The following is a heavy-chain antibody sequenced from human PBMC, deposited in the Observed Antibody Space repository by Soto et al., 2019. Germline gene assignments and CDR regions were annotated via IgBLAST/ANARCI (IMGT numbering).Heavy chain of an antibody. CDR2: ISGSSDTI. Sequence: EVQLVESGGGLVQPGGSLRLSCAASGSTLSSYNMNWVRQAPGKGLEWVSYISGSSDTIYYADSVKGRFTISRDNAKNSLYLQMDSLRDEDTAVYYCARDHGGSTWFVGIYYYFGVDVWGQGTTVTVSS. D-gene: IGHD6-13*01. CDR1: GSTLSSYN. J-gene: IGHJ6*02. CDR3: ARDHGGSTWFVGIYYYFGVDV. V-gene: IGHV3-48*02.